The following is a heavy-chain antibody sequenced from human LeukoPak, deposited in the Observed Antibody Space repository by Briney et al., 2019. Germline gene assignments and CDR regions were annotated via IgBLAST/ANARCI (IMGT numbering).Heavy chain of an antibody. CDR2: IWYDGSNK. D-gene: IGHD6-19*01. Sequence: AGGSLRLSCAASGFTFSSYGMHWVRQAPGKGLEWVAVIWYDGSNKYYADSVKGRFTISRDNSKNTLYLQMNSLRAEDTAVYYCAREFPEIWLVKFDYWGQGTLVTVSS. CDR1: GFTFSSYG. V-gene: IGHV3-33*01. J-gene: IGHJ4*02. CDR3: AREFPEIWLVKFDY.